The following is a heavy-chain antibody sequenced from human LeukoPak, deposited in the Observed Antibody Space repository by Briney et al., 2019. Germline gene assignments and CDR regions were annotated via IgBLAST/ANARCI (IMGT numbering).Heavy chain of an antibody. CDR3: ARSMVRGVIITGRAFDI. CDR2: ISCNSGSR. D-gene: IGHD3-10*01. Sequence: GGSLRLSCAASGFTFDDYAMHWVRQAPGKGLEWVSGISCNSGSRGYADSVKGRFTISRDNAKNSLYLQMNSLRAEDTALYYCARSMVRGVIITGRAFDIWGKGTMVTVSS. V-gene: IGHV3-9*01. CDR1: GFTFDDYA. J-gene: IGHJ3*02.